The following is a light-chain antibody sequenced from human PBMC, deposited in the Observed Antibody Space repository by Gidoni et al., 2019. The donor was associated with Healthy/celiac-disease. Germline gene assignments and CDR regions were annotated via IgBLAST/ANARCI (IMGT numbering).Light chain of an antibody. CDR1: QSVSSN. V-gene: IGKV3-15*01. J-gene: IGKJ3*01. CDR3: QQYNNWPFT. Sequence: EIVMTQSPATLSVSPGERATLSCRASQSVSSNLAWYHQKPGQAPRLLIYGASTRATGIPARFSGRGSGTEFTLTISSLQSEDFAVYYCQQYNNWPFTFGPGTKVDIK. CDR2: GAS.